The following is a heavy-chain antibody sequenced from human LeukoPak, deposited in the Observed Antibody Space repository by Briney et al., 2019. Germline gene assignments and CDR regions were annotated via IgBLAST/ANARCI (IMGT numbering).Heavy chain of an antibody. J-gene: IGHJ4*02. V-gene: IGHV3-20*04. CDR1: GFTFDDYG. CDR3: ARNFGGGDSSGPYY. CDR2: INWNGGST. Sequence: GESLSLSCAVSGFTFDDYGMSWVRQAPGKGLEWVSGINWNGGSTDYADSVKGRFTISRDNAKHSLYLQVNSLRAEDMALYYCARNFGGGDSSGPYYWGQGTLVTVSS. D-gene: IGHD3-22*01.